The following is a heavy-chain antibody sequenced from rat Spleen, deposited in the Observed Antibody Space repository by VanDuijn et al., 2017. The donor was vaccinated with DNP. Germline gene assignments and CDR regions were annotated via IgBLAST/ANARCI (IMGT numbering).Heavy chain of an antibody. D-gene: IGHD5-1*01. CDR3: ARWDLWYFDF. Sequence: QVQLQQSGAELAKPGSSVKISCKASGYTFTSYYIGWIKQTTGQGLEYIAYVNMGSGDTNYNEKFKGKATLTVDRSSSTAFMQLSSLTPDDSAVYYCARWDLWYFDFWGPGTMVTVSS. V-gene: IGHV1-43*01. J-gene: IGHJ1*01. CDR2: VNMGSGDT. CDR1: GYTFTSYY.